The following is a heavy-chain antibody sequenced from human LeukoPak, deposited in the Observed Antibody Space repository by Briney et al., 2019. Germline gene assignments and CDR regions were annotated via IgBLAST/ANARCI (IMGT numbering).Heavy chain of an antibody. CDR3: ARLYYDFYYYYYYMDV. V-gene: IGHV4-59*08. Sequence: SETLSLTCTVSGGSISSYYWSWIRQPPGKGLEWIGYIYYSGSTNYNPSLKSRVTISVDTSKNQFSLKLRSVTAADTAVYYCARLYYDFYYYYYYMDVWGKGTTVTVSS. CDR1: GGSISSYY. J-gene: IGHJ6*03. CDR2: IYYSGST. D-gene: IGHD3-3*01.